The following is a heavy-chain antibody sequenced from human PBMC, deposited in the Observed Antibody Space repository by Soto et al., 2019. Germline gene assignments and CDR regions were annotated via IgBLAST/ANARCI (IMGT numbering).Heavy chain of an antibody. D-gene: IGHD3-22*01. CDR3: ARDPFSVVVIRKSDAFDI. Sequence: PGGSLRLSCAASGFTFSSYSMNWVRQAPGKGLEWVSSISSSSSYRYYADSVKGRFTISRDNAKNSLYLQMNSLRAEDTAVYYCARDPFSVVVIRKSDAFDIWGQGTMVTVSS. CDR1: GFTFSSYS. J-gene: IGHJ3*02. V-gene: IGHV3-21*01. CDR2: ISSSSSYR.